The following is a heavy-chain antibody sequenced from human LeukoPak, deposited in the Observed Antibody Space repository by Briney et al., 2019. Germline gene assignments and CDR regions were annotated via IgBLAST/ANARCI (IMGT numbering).Heavy chain of an antibody. CDR3: AKSNEVAGLVDSSGYNY. CDR1: GFTFDDYA. CDR2: ISWNSGSI. V-gene: IGHV3-9*01. Sequence: GGSLRLSCAASGFTFDDYAMHWVRQAPGNSLEWVSGISWNSGSIGYADSVKGRFTISRDNAKNSLYLQMNSLRAEDTALYYCAKSNEVAGLVDSSGYNYWGQGTLVTVSS. J-gene: IGHJ4*02. D-gene: IGHD3-22*01.